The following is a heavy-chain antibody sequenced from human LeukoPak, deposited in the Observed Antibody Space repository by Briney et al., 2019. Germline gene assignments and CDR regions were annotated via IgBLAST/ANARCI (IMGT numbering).Heavy chain of an antibody. CDR3: ARVTAVAGTGGNDY. D-gene: IGHD6-19*01. CDR1: GGSISSGDYY. V-gene: IGHV4-30-4*01. J-gene: IGHJ4*02. CDR2: MYYSGST. Sequence: SQTLSLTCTVSGGSISSGDYYWSWIRQPPGKGLEWIAYMYYSGSTYYNPSLKSRVTMSADTPKNQLSLKLSSVTAADTAVYYCARVTAVAGTGGNDYWGQGTLVTVSS.